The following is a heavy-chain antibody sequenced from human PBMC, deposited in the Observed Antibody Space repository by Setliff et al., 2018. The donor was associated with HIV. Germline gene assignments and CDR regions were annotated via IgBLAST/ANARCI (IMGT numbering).Heavy chain of an antibody. Sequence: SETLSLTCAVYGGSFSGYYWSWIRQPPGRGLEWIGEINHSGSTNYNPSLKSRVTISVDTSKNQFSLKLSSVTAADTAVYYCAHIAARPVRYYYYGMDVWGQGTTVTVSS. V-gene: IGHV4-34*01. J-gene: IGHJ6*02. CDR2: INHSGST. CDR3: AHIAARPVRYYYYGMDV. CDR1: GGSFSGYY. D-gene: IGHD6-6*01.